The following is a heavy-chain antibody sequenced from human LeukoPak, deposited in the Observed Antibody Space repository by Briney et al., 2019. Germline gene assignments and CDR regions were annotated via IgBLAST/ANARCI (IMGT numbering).Heavy chain of an antibody. CDR3: AKVSDYVWGSYRYTYFDY. D-gene: IGHD3-16*02. Sequence: GGSLRLSCAASGFTFSSYAMSWVRQAPGKGLEWVSAISGSGGSTYYADSVKGRFTISRDNSKNTLYLQMNSLRAEDTAVYYCAKVSDYVWGSYRYTYFDYWGQGALVTVSS. J-gene: IGHJ4*02. CDR1: GFTFSSYA. CDR2: ISGSGGST. V-gene: IGHV3-23*01.